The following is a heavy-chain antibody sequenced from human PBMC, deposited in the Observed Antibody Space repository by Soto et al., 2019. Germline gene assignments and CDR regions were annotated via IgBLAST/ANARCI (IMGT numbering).Heavy chain of an antibody. D-gene: IGHD6-19*01. V-gene: IGHV1-46*01. CDR2: INPSGGST. J-gene: IGHJ6*02. CDR3: ARGGPTSIAVAGTNYYNYYGMDV. CDR1: GYTFTSYY. Sequence: GASVEVSCKASGYTFTSYYMHWVRQAPGQGLEWMGIINPSGGSTSYAQKFQGRVTMTRDTSTSTVYMELSSLRSEDTAVYYCARGGPTSIAVAGTNYYNYYGMDVWGQGTTVTVSS.